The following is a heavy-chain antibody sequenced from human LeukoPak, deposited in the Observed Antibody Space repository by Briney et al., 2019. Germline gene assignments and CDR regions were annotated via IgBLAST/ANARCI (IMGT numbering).Heavy chain of an antibody. CDR1: GFTFGIYA. CDR2: IGPSGSNI. J-gene: IGHJ4*02. CDR3: AREGQQWLVLGN. V-gene: IGHV3-48*01. D-gene: IGHD6-19*01. Sequence: GGSLRLSCAASGFTFGIYAMNWVRQAPGKGLEWVSYIGPSGSNIYYADSVKGRFTISRDNAKDSLYLQMNSLRAEDTAVYYCAREGQQWLVLGNWGQGTLVTVSS.